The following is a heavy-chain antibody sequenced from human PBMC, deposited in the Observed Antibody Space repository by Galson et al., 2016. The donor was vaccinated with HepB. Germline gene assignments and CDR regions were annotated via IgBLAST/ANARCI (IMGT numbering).Heavy chain of an antibody. D-gene: IGHD2-15*01. J-gene: IGHJ4*02. CDR3: ARRYCSGGSCYPYYFDY. V-gene: IGHV4-39*01. CDR1: GGSISSSSYY. CDR2: IYYSAST. Sequence: LSLTCSVSGGSISSSSYYWGWIRQPPGKGLEWIGSIYYSASTYYNPSLKSRVTISVDTSKNQFSLKLTSVTAADTAVYYCARRYCSGGSCYPYYFDYWGQGTLLTVSS.